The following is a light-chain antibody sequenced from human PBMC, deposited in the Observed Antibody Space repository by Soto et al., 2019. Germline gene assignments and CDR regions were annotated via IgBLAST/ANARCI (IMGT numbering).Light chain of an antibody. CDR3: QQRTTWPLT. V-gene: IGKV3-11*01. CDR2: GAS. Sequence: EIVLTQSPATLSLSPGERTTLSCRASQSVNKYLAWYQQKTGQAPRLLIYGASNRATGIPARFSGSGSGTDFTLTINSLEPEAFAVYYCQQRTTWPLTFGQGTKLEIK. CDR1: QSVNKY. J-gene: IGKJ2*01.